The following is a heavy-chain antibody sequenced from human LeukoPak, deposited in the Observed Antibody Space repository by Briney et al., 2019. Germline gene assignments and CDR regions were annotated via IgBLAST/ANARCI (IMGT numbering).Heavy chain of an antibody. V-gene: IGHV3-30-3*01. CDR2: ISYDGSNK. CDR3: ARSTYYYDSSGFDY. J-gene: IGHJ4*02. D-gene: IGHD3-22*01. Sequence: GGSLRLSCAASGFIFTDAWMSWVRQIPGKGLEWVAVISYDGSNKYYADSVKGRFTISRDNSKNTLYLQMNSLRAEDTAVYYCARSTYYYDSSGFDYWGQGTLVTVSS. CDR1: GFIFTDAW.